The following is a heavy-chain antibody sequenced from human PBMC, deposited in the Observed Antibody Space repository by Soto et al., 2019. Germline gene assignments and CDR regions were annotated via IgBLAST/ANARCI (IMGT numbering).Heavy chain of an antibody. CDR3: SRFIMVGGWFDPNYYHGMDV. J-gene: IGHJ6*02. V-gene: IGHV1-18*01. CDR2: ISGDNGNT. Sequence: QVQLVQSGAEVKKPGASVTVSCKTSGYTFSNYGINWVRQAPGQGREWMGWISGDNGNTNYAQTVQGRVTMTTATSTGTVYMELRSPKSDDTAIYYCSRFIMVGGWFDPNYYHGMDVWGQGTTVTVSS. D-gene: IGHD6-19*01. CDR1: GYTFSNYG.